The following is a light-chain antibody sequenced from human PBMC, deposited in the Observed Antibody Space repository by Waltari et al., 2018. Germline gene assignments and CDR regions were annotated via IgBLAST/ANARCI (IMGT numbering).Light chain of an antibody. V-gene: IGLV1-51*01. CDR1: SFNIGNNS. J-gene: IGLJ3*02. Sequence: QSVLTQPPSVSAAPGQKVTISCSGTSFNIGNNSVSWYQQLPGTAPKLLIYDNKKRHSGIPYLVSGSKSGTSATLGSTGLQTEDEADYYCGTWDSSLNIGVFGGGTKVTVL. CDR3: GTWDSSLNIGV. CDR2: DNK.